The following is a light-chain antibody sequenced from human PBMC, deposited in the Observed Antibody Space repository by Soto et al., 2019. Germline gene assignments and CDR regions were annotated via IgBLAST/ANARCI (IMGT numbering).Light chain of an antibody. CDR2: DAS. Sequence: DIQMTQSPSSLSASVGDRVTITCRASQYIGDFLNWYQQTPGKAPKLLIYDASNLETGVPSRFSGSGSGTDFTFTISSLQPEDIATYYCQQYDNLPTFGQGTRLEIK. CDR1: QYIGDF. V-gene: IGKV1-33*01. J-gene: IGKJ5*01. CDR3: QQYDNLPT.